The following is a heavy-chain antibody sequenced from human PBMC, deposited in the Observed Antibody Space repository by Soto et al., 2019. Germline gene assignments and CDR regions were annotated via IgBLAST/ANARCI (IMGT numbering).Heavy chain of an antibody. CDR3: AGGPYGDYSYYYYYMDV. CDR1: GFTFSSYS. Sequence: EVQLVESGGGLVQPGGSLRLSCAASGFTFSSYSMNWVRQAPGKGLEWVSYISSSSSTIYYADSVKGRFTISRDNAKNSLYLQMNSLRAEDTAVYYCAGGPYGDYSYYYYYMDVWGKGTTVTVSS. J-gene: IGHJ6*03. CDR2: ISSSSSTI. D-gene: IGHD4-17*01. V-gene: IGHV3-48*01.